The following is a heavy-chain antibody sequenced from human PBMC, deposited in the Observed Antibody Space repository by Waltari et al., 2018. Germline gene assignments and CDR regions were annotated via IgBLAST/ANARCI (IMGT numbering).Heavy chain of an antibody. J-gene: IGHJ6*03. CDR3: ARLGLRNDFWSGYSRGYMDV. CDR1: GGSISSGSYY. V-gene: IGHV4-31*03. Sequence: QVQLQESGPGLVKPSQTLSLTCTVSGGSISSGSYYWSWIRQPPGKGLEWIGEIKQSGSTNYNPSLKSRVTISVDTSKNRFSLKLSSVTAADTAVYYCARLGLRNDFWSGYSRGYMDVWGKGTTVTVSS. D-gene: IGHD3-3*01. CDR2: IKQSGST.